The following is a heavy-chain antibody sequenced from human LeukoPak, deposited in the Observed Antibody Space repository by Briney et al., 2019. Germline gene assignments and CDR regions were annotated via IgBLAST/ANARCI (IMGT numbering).Heavy chain of an antibody. CDR3: AREGACSSTSCYANY. CDR1: GGTFSSYA. Sequence: SVKVSCKASGGTFSSYAISWVRQAPGQGLEWMGGIIPIFGTANYAQKFQGRVTTTADESTSTAYMELSSLRSEDTAVYYCAREGACSSTSCYANYWGQGTLVTVSS. CDR2: IIPIFGTA. V-gene: IGHV1-69*01. J-gene: IGHJ4*02. D-gene: IGHD2-2*01.